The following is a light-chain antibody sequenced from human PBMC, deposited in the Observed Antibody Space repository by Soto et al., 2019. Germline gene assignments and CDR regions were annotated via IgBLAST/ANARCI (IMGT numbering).Light chain of an antibody. Sequence: EIVMTQSPATLSVSPGERATLSCRASQSVSSNLAWYQQKPGQAPRLLIYGASTRATGIPARFTGMGSGTEFTLTISSLQYEDFAVYYCQQYTNWPPLTFGGGTKVEIK. V-gene: IGKV3-15*01. CDR1: QSVSSN. J-gene: IGKJ4*01. CDR3: QQYTNWPPLT. CDR2: GAS.